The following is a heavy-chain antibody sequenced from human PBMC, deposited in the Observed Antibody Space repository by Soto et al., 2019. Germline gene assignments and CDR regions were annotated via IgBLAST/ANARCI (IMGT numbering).Heavy chain of an antibody. V-gene: IGHV3-23*01. Sequence: EVQLLESGGGLVQPGGSLRLACVASGFTFSNYAMSWVRQAPGKGLEWVSSISGNGGNIDYADSVKGRLTISRDNSKKTLYLQMSYLRAEDTAVYYCAKAVAGDWYFDFWGRGTLVTVSS. CDR3: AKAVAGDWYFDF. J-gene: IGHJ2*01. D-gene: IGHD6-19*01. CDR2: ISGNGGNI. CDR1: GFTFSNYA.